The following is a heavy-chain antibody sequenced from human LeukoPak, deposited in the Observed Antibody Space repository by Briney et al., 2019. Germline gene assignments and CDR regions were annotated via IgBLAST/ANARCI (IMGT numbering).Heavy chain of an antibody. CDR3: ARGGLSRTLRSLDY. J-gene: IGHJ4*02. Sequence: GESLKISCKGSGYSFTSYWVAWVRQMPGKGLEWMGIIYPGDSDTRYSPSFQGQVTISADKAISTAYLQWSSLKASDTVMYYCARGGLSRTLRSLDYWGQGTLVTVSS. CDR2: IYPGDSDT. D-gene: IGHD3/OR15-3a*01. CDR1: GYSFTSYW. V-gene: IGHV5-51*01.